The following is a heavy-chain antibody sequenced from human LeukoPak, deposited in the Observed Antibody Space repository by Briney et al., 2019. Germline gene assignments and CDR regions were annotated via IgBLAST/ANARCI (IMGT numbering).Heavy chain of an antibody. CDR1: GFTLSSFG. J-gene: IGHJ4*02. V-gene: IGHV3-48*04. CDR3: ARDHEDSGDNDDPGFDY. Sequence: GGSLRLSCAASGFTLSSFGMNWVRQAPGKGLEWVSYISSRSTTIYYADSVKGRFTISRDNAKNSLFLQMNSLRAEDTAVYFCARDHEDSGDNDDPGFDYWGQGTLVTVSS. CDR2: ISSRSTTI. D-gene: IGHD4-17*01.